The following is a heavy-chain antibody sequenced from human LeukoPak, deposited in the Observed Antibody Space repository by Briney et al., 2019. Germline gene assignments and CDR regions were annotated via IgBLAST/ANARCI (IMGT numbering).Heavy chain of an antibody. CDR1: GYTFTGYY. Sequence: GASVKVSCKASGYTFTGYYMHWVRQAPGQGLEWMGIINPSGGSTNYAQKFQGRLTMTRDTSTSTVYMELSSLRSEDTAVYYCARAIAAAKWYFDYWGQGTLVTVSS. CDR3: ARAIAAAKWYFDY. J-gene: IGHJ4*02. D-gene: IGHD6-13*01. CDR2: INPSGGST. V-gene: IGHV1-46*01.